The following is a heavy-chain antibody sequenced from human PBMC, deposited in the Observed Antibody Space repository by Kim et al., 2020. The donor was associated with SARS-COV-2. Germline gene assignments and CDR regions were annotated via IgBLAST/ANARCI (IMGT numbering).Heavy chain of an antibody. CDR3: RGSHYGSGSYDDY. D-gene: IGHD3-10*01. V-gene: IGHV4-30-4*07. Sequence: YNPSLKSRVTISVDPSKNQFSLKLRSVTAADTAVYYCRGSHYGSGSYDDYWGQGTLVTVSS. J-gene: IGHJ4*02.